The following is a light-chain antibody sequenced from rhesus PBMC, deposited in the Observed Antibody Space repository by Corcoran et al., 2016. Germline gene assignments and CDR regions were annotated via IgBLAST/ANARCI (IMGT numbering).Light chain of an antibody. Sequence: DIVMTQTPLSLPVTLGEPASISCRSSQSLLSSNGYNYLNWYLQKPGQSSQLRVYYGSNRASGVPVRFSGNGSGTDFTLNISKVEAEDVGVYYCMQALPTPLTFGGETKVEIK. CDR2: YGS. CDR3: MQALPTPLT. J-gene: IGKJ4*01. V-gene: IGKV2-60*02. CDR1: QSLLSSNGYNY.